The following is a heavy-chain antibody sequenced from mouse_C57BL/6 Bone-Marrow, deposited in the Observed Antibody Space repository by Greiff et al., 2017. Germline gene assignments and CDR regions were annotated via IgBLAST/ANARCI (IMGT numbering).Heavy chain of an antibody. D-gene: IGHD2-1*01. Sequence: QLQQSGAELVKPGASVKLSCKASGYPFTEYTIHWVKQRSGQGLEWIGWFYPGSGSIKDNEKFKDKATLTADKSSSTVNMELSRLTSEDSAVYFCARHGRGGYYGKRKDDFDDWGQGTTLTVSS. CDR3: ARHGRGGYYGKRKDDFDD. CDR2: FYPGSGSI. J-gene: IGHJ2*01. V-gene: IGHV1-62-2*01. CDR1: GYPFTEYT.